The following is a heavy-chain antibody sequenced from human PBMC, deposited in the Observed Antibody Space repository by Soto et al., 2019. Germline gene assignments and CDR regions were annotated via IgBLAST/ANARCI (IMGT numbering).Heavy chain of an antibody. D-gene: IGHD3-3*02. Sequence: EVQLVEYGGGLVQPGGSLRLSCAASGFTFSSYWMHWVRQAPGKGLVWVSRINSDGSSTSYAVSVKGRFTISRENAKNTLYLQMNSLRAEDTAVYYCARGGAFLEWFSESRYGMDVWGQGTTVTVSS. CDR3: ARGGAFLEWFSESRYGMDV. CDR2: INSDGSST. CDR1: GFTFSSYW. V-gene: IGHV3-74*01. J-gene: IGHJ6*02.